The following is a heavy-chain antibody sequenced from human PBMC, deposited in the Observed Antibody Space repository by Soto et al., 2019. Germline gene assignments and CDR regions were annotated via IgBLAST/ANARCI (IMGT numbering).Heavy chain of an antibody. CDR3: ARLGVEMATTVGRGARDY. J-gene: IGHJ4*02. CDR2: IIHIFGTA. CDR1: GGTFSSYA. Sequence: QVQLVQSGAEVKKPGSSVKVSCKASGGTFSSYAISWVRQAPGQGLEWMGGIIHIFGTANYAQKFQGRVTITAEESTSTAYMEMSSMRSGDTAVYYCARLGVEMATTVGRGARDYWGQGTLVTVSS. V-gene: IGHV1-69*01. D-gene: IGHD5-12*01.